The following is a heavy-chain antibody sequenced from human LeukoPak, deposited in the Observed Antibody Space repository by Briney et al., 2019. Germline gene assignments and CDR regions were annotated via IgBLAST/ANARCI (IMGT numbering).Heavy chain of an antibody. CDR3: ARTQVWSGYYPYYFGY. CDR1: GGFISSDNYY. Sequence: SETLSLTCTVSGGFISSDNYYWSWIRQPPEKGLEWIGEINHSGTTNSNPSLKSRVTISVDTSKDQFSLKLSSVTAADTAVYYCARTQVWSGYYPYYFGYWGQGALVTVSS. D-gene: IGHD3-3*01. V-gene: IGHV4-39*07. CDR2: INHSGTT. J-gene: IGHJ4*02.